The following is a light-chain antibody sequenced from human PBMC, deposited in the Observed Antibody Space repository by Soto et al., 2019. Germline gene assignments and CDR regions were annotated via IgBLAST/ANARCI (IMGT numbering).Light chain of an antibody. CDR1: QTILYNANNKNY. Sequence: DIVMTQSPDSLTVSLGERATINCKSSQTILYNANNKNYLAWYQHKPGQPPKLLIYWASTRESGVPDRFSGSGSDTDFTLTISSLQAEDVAVYYCHQYYGNPSFGQGTKLEIK. CDR3: HQYYGNPS. CDR2: WAS. J-gene: IGKJ2*01. V-gene: IGKV4-1*01.